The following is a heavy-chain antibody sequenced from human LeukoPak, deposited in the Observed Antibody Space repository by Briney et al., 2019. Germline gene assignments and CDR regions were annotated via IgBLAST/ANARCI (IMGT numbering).Heavy chain of an antibody. D-gene: IGHD3-10*01. Sequence: SETLTLTCTASGDSITSGSYYWGWIRQPPGKGLEWIATIYYTGAAYYNPSLKSRVTISVDTSKTQFSLSVISVTAADTAVYYCARHFFASYYTGFFDYWGQGTLVAVSS. V-gene: IGHV4-39*01. CDR2: IYYTGAA. J-gene: IGHJ4*02. CDR1: GDSITSGSYY. CDR3: ARHFFASYYTGFFDY.